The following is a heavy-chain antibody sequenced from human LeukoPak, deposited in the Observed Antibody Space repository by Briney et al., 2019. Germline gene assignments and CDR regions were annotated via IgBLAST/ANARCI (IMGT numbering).Heavy chain of an antibody. D-gene: IGHD2-2*01. V-gene: IGHV3-64*01. J-gene: IGHJ4*02. Sequence: GGSLRLSCAASGFTFSSYAMHWVRQAPGKGLEYVSAISSNGGSTYYANSVKGRFTISRDNSKNTLYLQMGSLRAEDMAVYYCARVGCSSTSCAIDYWGQGPLVTVSS. CDR3: ARVGCSSTSCAIDY. CDR2: ISSNGGST. CDR1: GFTFSSYA.